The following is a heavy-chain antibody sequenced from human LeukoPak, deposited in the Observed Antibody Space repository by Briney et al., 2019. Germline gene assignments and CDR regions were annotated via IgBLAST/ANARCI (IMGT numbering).Heavy chain of an antibody. CDR3: ATGDSGSYHDY. CDR2: IYYSGNT. V-gene: IGHV4-59*01. J-gene: IGHJ4*02. D-gene: IGHD3-10*01. Sequence: SETLSLTCTVSGGSISSYYWSWIRQPPGKGLERIGYIYYSGNTNYNPSLKSRLSISIDTSKNQFSLNLRSVTAADTAVYYCATGDSGSYHDYWGQGTLVTVSS. CDR1: GGSISSYY.